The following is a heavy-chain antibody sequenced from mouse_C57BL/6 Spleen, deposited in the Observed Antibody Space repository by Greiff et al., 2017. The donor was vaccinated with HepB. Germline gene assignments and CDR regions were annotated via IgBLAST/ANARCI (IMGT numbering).Heavy chain of an antibody. CDR1: GYTFTSYW. CDR3: ARPITTVVAPGYAMDY. J-gene: IGHJ4*01. CDR2: IDPNSGGT. Sequence: VQLQQSGPELVKPGASVKLSCKASGYTFTSYWMHWVKQRPGRGLEWIGRIDPNSGGTKYNEKFKSKATLTVDKPSSTAYMQLSSLTSEDSAVYYCARPITTVVAPGYAMDYWGQGTSVTVSS. V-gene: IGHV1-72*01. D-gene: IGHD1-1*01.